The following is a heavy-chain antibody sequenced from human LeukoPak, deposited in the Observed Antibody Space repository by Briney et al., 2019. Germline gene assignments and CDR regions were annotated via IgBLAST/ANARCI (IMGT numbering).Heavy chain of an antibody. Sequence: GGSLRLSCAASGFTFSSYGMHWVRQVPGKGPEWVAVIWYDGSNKYYADSVKGRFTISRDNSKNTLYLQMNSLRAEDTAVYYCARANYGGNWFDPWGQGTLVTVSS. D-gene: IGHD4-23*01. CDR3: ARANYGGNWFDP. CDR1: GFTFSSYG. V-gene: IGHV3-33*01. CDR2: IWYDGSNK. J-gene: IGHJ5*02.